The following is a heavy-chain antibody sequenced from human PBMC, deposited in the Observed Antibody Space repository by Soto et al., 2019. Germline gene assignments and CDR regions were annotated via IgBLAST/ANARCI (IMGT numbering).Heavy chain of an antibody. Sequence: GGSLRLSCAASGFTFTTYAMSWVRQAPGKGLEWVSTISGSGGSKYYLDSVEGRFTISRDNSKNTLYLQMNSLRAEDTAVYYCAKDADGDCTNGVCPEFDYWGQGTLVTVSS. CDR3: AKDADGDCTNGVCPEFDY. CDR1: GFTFTTYA. CDR2: ISGSGGSK. J-gene: IGHJ4*02. V-gene: IGHV3-23*01. D-gene: IGHD2-8*01.